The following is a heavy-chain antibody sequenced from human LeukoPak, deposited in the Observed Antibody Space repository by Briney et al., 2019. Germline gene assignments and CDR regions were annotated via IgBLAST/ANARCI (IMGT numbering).Heavy chain of an antibody. CDR3: AREVYHDSRGYLDY. D-gene: IGHD3-22*01. CDR1: GYTFTGYY. Sequence: ASVKVSCKASGYTFTGYYMHWVRQAPGQGLEWMGWINPNSGGTNYAQKFQGRVTMTRDTSISTAYMELSRLRSDDTAVYYCAREVYHDSRGYLDYWGQGTLVTVSS. J-gene: IGHJ4*02. CDR2: INPNSGGT. V-gene: IGHV1-2*02.